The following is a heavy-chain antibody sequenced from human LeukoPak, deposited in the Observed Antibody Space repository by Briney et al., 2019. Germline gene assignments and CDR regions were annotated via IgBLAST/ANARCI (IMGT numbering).Heavy chain of an antibody. V-gene: IGHV3-30*18. Sequence: PGRSLRLSCAASGFTFSSYGMHWVRQAPGKGLEWVALVSYDGAKKYYGDSVKGRLTISRDNSLHTVYLQMNSLREEDTAVYYCAKDQAAAGTDASMDVWGRGTTVIVSS. CDR3: AKDQAAAGTDASMDV. J-gene: IGHJ6*02. CDR2: VSYDGAKK. CDR1: GFTFSSYG. D-gene: IGHD6-13*01.